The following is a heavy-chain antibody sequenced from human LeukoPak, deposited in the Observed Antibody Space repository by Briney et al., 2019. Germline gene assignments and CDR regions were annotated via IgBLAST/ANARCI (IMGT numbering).Heavy chain of an antibody. J-gene: IGHJ4*02. CDR2: ISGNSGSI. CDR1: GFTFDDYA. CDR3: AKGGETYYYDSSGYDPFDY. Sequence: GGSLRLSCAASGFTFDDYAMHWVRQAPGKGLEWVSGISGNSGSIGYADSVKGRFTISRDNAKNSLYLQMNSLRAEDTALYYCAKGGETYYYDSSGYDPFDYWGQGTLVTVSS. V-gene: IGHV3-9*01. D-gene: IGHD3-22*01.